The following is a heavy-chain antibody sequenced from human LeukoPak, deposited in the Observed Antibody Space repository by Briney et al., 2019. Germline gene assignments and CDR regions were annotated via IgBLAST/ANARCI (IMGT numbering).Heavy chain of an antibody. Sequence: GGSLRLSCAASGFTFSSYSMNWVRQAPGKGLEWVSSISSSSSYIYYPDSVKGRFTISRDNAKNSLYLQMNSLRAEDTAVYYCARGDTLIFDYWGQGTLVTVSS. CDR1: GFTFSSYS. CDR2: ISSSSSYI. D-gene: IGHD5-18*01. V-gene: IGHV3-21*01. J-gene: IGHJ4*02. CDR3: ARGDTLIFDY.